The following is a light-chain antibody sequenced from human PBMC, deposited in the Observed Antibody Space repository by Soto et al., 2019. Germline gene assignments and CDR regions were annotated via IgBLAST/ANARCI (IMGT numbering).Light chain of an antibody. CDR3: SSFTTSSTLVV. CDR2: EVT. V-gene: IGLV2-8*01. J-gene: IGLJ2*01. Sequence: QSALTQPPSASGSPGRSVTISCTGTSSDVGGYDYVSWFQQHPGKAPKLIIYEVTKRPSGVPDRFSASKSGNTASLTASGLQAEDEADYYCSSFTTSSTLVVFGGGTK. CDR1: SSDVGGYDY.